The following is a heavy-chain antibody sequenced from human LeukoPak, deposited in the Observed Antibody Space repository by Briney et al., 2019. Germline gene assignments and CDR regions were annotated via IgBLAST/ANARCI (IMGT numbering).Heavy chain of an antibody. CDR1: GYTFTAYF. Sequence: ASVTVSCKASGYTFTAYFMHWVRQAPGQGLEWMGWINPNSGGTNYAQKFQGRVTVTRDTSLSTAYMELSRLASDDTAVYYCARNYLSGRNQIDYWGQGTLVTVSS. D-gene: IGHD3-10*01. J-gene: IGHJ4*02. CDR2: INPNSGGT. V-gene: IGHV1-2*02. CDR3: ARNYLSGRNQIDY.